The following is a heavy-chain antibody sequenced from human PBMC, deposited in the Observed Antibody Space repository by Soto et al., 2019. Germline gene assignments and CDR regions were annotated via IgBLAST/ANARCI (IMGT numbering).Heavy chain of an antibody. CDR3: ARHAMVAATRTTAPYSFDC. CDR1: GGSISSSRHY. D-gene: IGHD1-26*01. J-gene: IGHJ4*02. CDR2: IHYSGST. V-gene: IGHV4-39*01. Sequence: QLQLQESGPGLVKPSETLSLTCSVSGGSISSSRHYWGWIRQPPGKGLEWIGSIHYSGSTYYNPSLKRRVPITVGTSMTQCPLNLSSVTAADTAVCSCARHAMVAATRTTAPYSFDCWGQGTLVPVSS.